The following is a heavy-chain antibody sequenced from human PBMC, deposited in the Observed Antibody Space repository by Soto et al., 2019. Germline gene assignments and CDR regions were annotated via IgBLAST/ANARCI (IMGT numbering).Heavy chain of an antibody. D-gene: IGHD6-13*01. CDR2: TRSKVFGGTS. J-gene: IGHJ6*02. CDR1: GFPFADYA. V-gene: IGHV3-49*04. Sequence: PVGSLRLSCTVSGTSSGFPFADYALTWVRQAPGKGLEWVGFTRSKVFGGTSEYAATVKGRFSMSRDDSKSTAYLQMNSLKSEDTAVYYCTRGHYCSRSTCHRGVGMDVWGQGTTVTVSS. CDR3: TRGHYCSRSTCHRGVGMDV.